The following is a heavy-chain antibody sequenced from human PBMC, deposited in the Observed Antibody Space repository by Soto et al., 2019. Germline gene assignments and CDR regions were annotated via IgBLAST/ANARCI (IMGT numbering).Heavy chain of an antibody. CDR1: GFTFSSYA. CDR2: ISYDGSNK. J-gene: IGHJ5*02. CDR3: AKDGSSSWGSNWFDP. Sequence: GGSLRLSCAASGFTFSSYAMHWVRQAPGKGLEWVAVISYDGSNKYYADSVKGRFTISRDNSKNTLYLQMNSLRAEDTAVYYCAKDGSSSWGSNWFDPWGQGTLVTVSS. V-gene: IGHV3-30-3*02. D-gene: IGHD6-13*01.